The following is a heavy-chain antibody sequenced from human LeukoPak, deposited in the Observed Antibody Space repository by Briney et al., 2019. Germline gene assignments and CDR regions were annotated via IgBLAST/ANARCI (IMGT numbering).Heavy chain of an antibody. J-gene: IGHJ5*02. CDR3: ARDYMMVNWFDP. V-gene: IGHV3-30-3*01. CDR2: ISYDGSNK. Sequence: PGGSLRLSCAASGCTFSSYAVHWVRQAPGKGLEWVAVISYDGSNKYYADSVKGRFTISRDNSKNTLYLQMNSLRAEDTAVYYCARDYMMVNWFDPWGQGTLVTVSS. D-gene: IGHD2-8*01. CDR1: GCTFSSYA.